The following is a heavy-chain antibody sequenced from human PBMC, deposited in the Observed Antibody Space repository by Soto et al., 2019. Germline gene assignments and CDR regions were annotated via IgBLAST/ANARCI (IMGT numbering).Heavy chain of an antibody. D-gene: IGHD2-21*02. Sequence: SETLSLTFAVCGGPFSCYYWSWIRQPPGKGLEWIGEINHSGSTNYNPSLKSRVTISVDTSKNQFSLKLRSVTAADTAVYYCAREGAYCGGDCYSGFDYCAQGTLVTVSS. J-gene: IGHJ4*02. V-gene: IGHV4-34*01. CDR2: INHSGST. CDR1: GGPFSCYY. CDR3: AREGAYCGGDCYSGFDY.